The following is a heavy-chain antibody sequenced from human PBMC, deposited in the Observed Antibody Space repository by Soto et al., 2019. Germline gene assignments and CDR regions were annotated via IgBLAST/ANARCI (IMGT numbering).Heavy chain of an antibody. CDR1: GYTFTGYY. CDR2: INPNSGDT. D-gene: IGHD2-21*02. Sequence: QAQLVQSGAEVKKPGASVKVSCEASGYTFTGYYMHWVRQAPGQGLEWMGWINPNSGDTKYAQKFRGRVTMTRHTSINTGYMEVKRLTSDDTAVYYCARQLAYCGGDCFTDPVDYWGQGTLVTVSS. V-gene: IGHV1-2*02. J-gene: IGHJ4*02. CDR3: ARQLAYCGGDCFTDPVDY.